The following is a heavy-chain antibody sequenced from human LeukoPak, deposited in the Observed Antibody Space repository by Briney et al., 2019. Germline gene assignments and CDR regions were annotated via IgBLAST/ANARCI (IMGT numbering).Heavy chain of an antibody. CDR1: GYSFTSYW. Sequence: GEPLKISCKGSGYSFTSYWIGWVRQMPGKGLEWMGIIYPGDSDTRYSPSFQGQVTISADKSISTAYLQWSSLKASDTAMYYCVAGPDQWQLVSPPYFDYWGQGTLVTVSS. V-gene: IGHV5-51*01. CDR2: IYPGDSDT. CDR3: VAGPDQWQLVSPPYFDY. D-gene: IGHD6-6*01. J-gene: IGHJ4*02.